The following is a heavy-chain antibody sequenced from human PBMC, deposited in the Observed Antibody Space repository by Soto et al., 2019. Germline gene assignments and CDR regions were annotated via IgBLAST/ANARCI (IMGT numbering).Heavy chain of an antibody. CDR3: ARDLRHYGSGIVRDNWFDP. J-gene: IGHJ5*02. CDR2: ISAYNGNT. CDR1: GYTFTSYG. Sequence: QVQLVQSGAEVKKPGASVMVSCKASGYTFTSYGISWVRQAPGQGLEWMGWISAYNGNTNYAQKLQGRVTMTTDTSTSTAYMELRSLRSDDTAVYYCARDLRHYGSGIVRDNWFDPWGQGTLVTVSS. D-gene: IGHD3-10*01. V-gene: IGHV1-18*01.